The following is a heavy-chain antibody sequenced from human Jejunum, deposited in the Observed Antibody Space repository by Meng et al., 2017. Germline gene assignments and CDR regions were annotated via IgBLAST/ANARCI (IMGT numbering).Heavy chain of an antibody. V-gene: IGHV3-48*03. D-gene: IGHD3-22*01. CDR1: GFTFSSYE. CDR3: ATRLRSSATYYYRYFHH. CDR2: ISSASGTK. Sequence: GGSLRLSCAASGFTFSSYEMNWVRQAPGKGLEWVSYISSASGTKYYADSVKGRFTISRDNAKNSLYLQMNSLRAEDAAVYYCATRLRSSATYYYRYFHHWGQGTLVTVSS. J-gene: IGHJ1*01.